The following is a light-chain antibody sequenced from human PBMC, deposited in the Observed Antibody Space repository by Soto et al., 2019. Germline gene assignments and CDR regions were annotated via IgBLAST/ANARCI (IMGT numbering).Light chain of an antibody. CDR2: EVS. J-gene: IGLJ1*01. V-gene: IGLV2-14*01. Sequence: QSVLTQPASVSGSPGQSITISCTGTSSDVGDYKYVSWYQQHPGKAPKLVISEVSNRPSGISNRFSGSKSGNTASLTISGLQAEDEADYYCSSYTTIFTDVLGTGTKVTVL. CDR3: SSYTTIFTDV. CDR1: SSDVGDYKY.